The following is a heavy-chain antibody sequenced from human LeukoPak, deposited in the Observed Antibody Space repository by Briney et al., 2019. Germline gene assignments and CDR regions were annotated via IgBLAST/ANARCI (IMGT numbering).Heavy chain of an antibody. CDR2: INPNSGGT. CDR1: GYTFTSYG. Sequence: GASVKVSCKASGYTFTSYGISWVRQAPGQGLEWMGWINPNSGGTNYAQKFQDRVTMTRDTSISTAYMELSRLRSDDTAVYYCARDSIAAAGYWGQGTLVTVSS. J-gene: IGHJ4*02. CDR3: ARDSIAAAGY. V-gene: IGHV1-2*02. D-gene: IGHD6-13*01.